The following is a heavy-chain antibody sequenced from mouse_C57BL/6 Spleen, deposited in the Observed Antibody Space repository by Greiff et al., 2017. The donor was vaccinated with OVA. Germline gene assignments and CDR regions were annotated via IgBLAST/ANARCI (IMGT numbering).Heavy chain of an antibody. CDR3: AREHYDYGWFAY. Sequence: QVQLQQPGAELVKPGASVKMSCKASGYTFTSYWITWVKQRPGQGLEWIGDIYPGSGSTNYNEKFKSKATLTVDTSSSTAYMQLSSLTSEDSAVYYCAREHYDYGWFAYWGQGTLVTVSA. V-gene: IGHV1-55*01. J-gene: IGHJ3*01. CDR1: GYTFTSYW. D-gene: IGHD2-4*01. CDR2: IYPGSGST.